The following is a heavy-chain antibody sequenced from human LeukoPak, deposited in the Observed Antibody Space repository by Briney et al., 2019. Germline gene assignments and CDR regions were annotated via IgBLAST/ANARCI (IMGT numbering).Heavy chain of an antibody. CDR2: IYSGGST. D-gene: IGHD2-2*01. Sequence: PGGSLRLSCAASGFTVSSNYMSWVRQAPGKGLEWVSVIYSGGSTYYADSVKGRFTISRDNSKNTLYLQMNSLRAEDTAVYYCAREDIVVVPAEPAYYGMDVWGQGTTVTVSS. CDR1: GFTVSSNY. CDR3: AREDIVVVPAEPAYYGMDV. V-gene: IGHV3-53*01. J-gene: IGHJ6*02.